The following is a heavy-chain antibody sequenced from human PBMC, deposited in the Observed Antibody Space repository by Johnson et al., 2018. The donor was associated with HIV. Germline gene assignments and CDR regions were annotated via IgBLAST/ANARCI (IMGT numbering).Heavy chain of an antibody. CDR1: PIIFTNTW. Sequence: QVQLVESGGGLVRPGGSLRLSCAVSPIIFTNTWMTWVRQAPGKGLDWVAFIRYDGSNKYYADSLKGRFTISRDNAKNTVYLQMDSLRDEDMAVYYCARGALGSFDIWGQGTMVTVSS. CDR2: IRYDGSNK. D-gene: IGHD3-10*01. V-gene: IGHV3-30*02. CDR3: ARGALGSFDI. J-gene: IGHJ3*02.